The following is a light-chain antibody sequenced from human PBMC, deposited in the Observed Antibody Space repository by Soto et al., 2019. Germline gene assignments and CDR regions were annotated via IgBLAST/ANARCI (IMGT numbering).Light chain of an antibody. CDR1: QSISSNY. Sequence: ESVLTQSPGTLSLSPGERATLSCRASQSISSNYLAWYQQTPGQAPRLLIYDASSRAAGIPDRFSGSGSGTDFTLTIGRLDPEDFGVYYCQQYGGSPRTFGQGTRVDFK. CDR2: DAS. V-gene: IGKV3-20*01. J-gene: IGKJ1*01. CDR3: QQYGGSPRT.